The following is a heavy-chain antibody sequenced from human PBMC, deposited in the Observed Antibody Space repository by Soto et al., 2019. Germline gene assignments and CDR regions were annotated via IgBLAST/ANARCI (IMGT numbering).Heavy chain of an antibody. CDR3: ARDPYYFYDSTGYYDC. CDR2: ISYDGNNK. Sequence: GGSLRLSCAASGFTFSSYGMHWVGQAPGKGLEWVAVISYDGNNKYYADSVKGRFTISRDNSKNTLYLQMNSLRAEDTAVYYCARDPYYFYDSTGYYDCWGQGTLVTVSS. J-gene: IGHJ4*01. D-gene: IGHD3-22*01. V-gene: IGHV3-30*03. CDR1: GFTFSSYG.